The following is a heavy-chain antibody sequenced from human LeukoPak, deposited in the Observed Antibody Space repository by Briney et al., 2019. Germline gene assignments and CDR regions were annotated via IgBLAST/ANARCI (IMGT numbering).Heavy chain of an antibody. J-gene: IGHJ4*02. D-gene: IGHD3-22*01. CDR3: ARDRIYYYDSSGYSNFDY. CDR1: GYTFTSYG. V-gene: IGHV1-18*01. CDR2: ISAYNGNT. Sequence: ASVKVSCKASGYTFTSYGISWVRQAPGQGHEWMGWISAYNGNTNYAQKLQGRVTMTTDTSTSTAYMELRSLRSDDTAVYYCARDRIYYYDSSGYSNFDYWGQGTLVTVSS.